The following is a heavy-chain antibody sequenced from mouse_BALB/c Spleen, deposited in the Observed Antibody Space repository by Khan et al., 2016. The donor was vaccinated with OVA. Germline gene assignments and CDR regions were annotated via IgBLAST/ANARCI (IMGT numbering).Heavy chain of an antibody. V-gene: IGHV3-6*02. CDR3: ARGWLVKVNY. D-gene: IGHD2-3*01. CDR1: GYFITSGYY. CDR2: ISYDGSN. Sequence: EVQLQESGPGLVKPSQSLSLTCSVTGYFITSGYYCNWIRQFPGNKLEWMGYISYDGSNNYNPSLKNRISITRDTSKNQFFLKFNSVTTEDTATYYCARGWLVKVNYWGQGTTLTVSS. J-gene: IGHJ2*01.